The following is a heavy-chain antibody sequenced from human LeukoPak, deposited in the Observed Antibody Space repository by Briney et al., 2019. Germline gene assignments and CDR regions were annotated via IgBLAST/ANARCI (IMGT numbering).Heavy chain of an antibody. V-gene: IGHV1-2*02. D-gene: IGHD5-24*01. CDR1: GYTFTGYY. J-gene: IGHJ4*02. CDR3: ARQSRNGYNYDDY. CDR2: INPNSGGT. Sequence: GASVKVSCKASGYTFTGYYMHWVRQAPGQGLEWMGWINPNSGGTNYAQKFQGRVTMTRDTSISTAYMELSRMRSDDTAVYYCARQSRNGYNYDDYWGQGTLVTVSS.